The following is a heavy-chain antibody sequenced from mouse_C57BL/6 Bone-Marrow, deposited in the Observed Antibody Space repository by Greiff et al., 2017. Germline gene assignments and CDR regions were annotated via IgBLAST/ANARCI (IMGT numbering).Heavy chain of an antibody. Sequence: VQLQQPGAELVKPGASVKMSCKASGYTFTSYWINWVKQRPGQGLEWIGDIYPGSGSTNYNEKFKGKATMTVDTSNSTAYMQLSSLTSEDSAVYYCARQGAMDYWGQGTSVTVSS. V-gene: IGHV1-55*01. CDR2: IYPGSGST. CDR1: GYTFTSYW. CDR3: ARQGAMDY. J-gene: IGHJ4*01.